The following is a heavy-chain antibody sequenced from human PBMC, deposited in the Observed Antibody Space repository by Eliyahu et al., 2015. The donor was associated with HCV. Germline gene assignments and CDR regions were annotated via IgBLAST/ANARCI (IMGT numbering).Heavy chain of an antibody. Sequence: QVQLQESGPGLVKPSDTLSRTCVXSDFSXTSXNWWTWIRQPPGKGLEWIGYIHYSGNTHYNPSLKSRLTMSVDTSKSQFSLRLNSVTAVDTAVYYCVRKRGGVTSYAGWGQGTLVTVSS. CDR2: IHYSGNT. CDR3: VRKRGGVTSYAG. J-gene: IGHJ4*02. CDR1: DFSXTSXNW. D-gene: IGHD2-8*02. V-gene: IGHV4-28*01.